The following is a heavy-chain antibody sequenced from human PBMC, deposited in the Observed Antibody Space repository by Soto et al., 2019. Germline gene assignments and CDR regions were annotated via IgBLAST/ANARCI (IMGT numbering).Heavy chain of an antibody. CDR2: ISAYNGNT. CDR3: ARGLIVVVPTTISADYFDY. V-gene: IGHV1-18*01. Sequence: QVQLAQSGAEVKKPGASVKVSCKASGYTFTSYGISWVRQAPGQGLEWMGWISAYNGNTNYAQKLQGRVTMTTDTSTSTAYMELRSLRSDDTAVYYCARGLIVVVPTTISADYFDYWGQGTLVTVSS. J-gene: IGHJ4*02. D-gene: IGHD2-2*01. CDR1: GYTFTSYG.